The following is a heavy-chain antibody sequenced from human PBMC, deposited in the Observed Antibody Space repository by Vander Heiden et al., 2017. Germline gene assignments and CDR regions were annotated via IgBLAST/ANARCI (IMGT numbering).Heavy chain of an antibody. CDR2: INHSGNT. D-gene: IGHD6-19*01. Sequence: QVQLQQWGAGLFKPSETLSLTCAVYGGSFSGYYWNWIRQPPGKGLEWIGEINHSGNTNYNPSLKSRVTISVDTSKNQFSLKLSSVTAADTAVYYCARGQWLLRSFDYWGQGTLVTVSS. CDR1: GGSFSGYY. CDR3: ARGQWLLRSFDY. V-gene: IGHV4-34*01. J-gene: IGHJ4*02.